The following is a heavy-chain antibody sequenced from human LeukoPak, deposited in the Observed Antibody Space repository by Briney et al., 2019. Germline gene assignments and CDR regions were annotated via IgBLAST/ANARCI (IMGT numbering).Heavy chain of an antibody. CDR1: GFTFSSYS. Sequence: GGSLRLSCAASGFTFSSYSMNWVRQAPGKGLEWVSYISSSSSTIYYADSVKGRFTISRDNAKNPLYLQMNSLRAEDTAVYYCAREETGIAAAGRDAFDIWGQGTMVTVSS. V-gene: IGHV3-48*01. CDR2: ISSSSSTI. D-gene: IGHD6-13*01. J-gene: IGHJ3*02. CDR3: AREETGIAAAGRDAFDI.